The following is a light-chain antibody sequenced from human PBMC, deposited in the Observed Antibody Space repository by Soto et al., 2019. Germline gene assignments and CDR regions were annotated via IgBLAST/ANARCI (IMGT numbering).Light chain of an antibody. V-gene: IGKV2-28*01. CDR3: MPSQQSPPT. CDR2: FGS. CDR1: QSLLQSNGYNY. J-gene: IGKJ1*01. Sequence: DIVMTQSPLSLPVTPGEPASISCSSSQSLLQSNGYNYLDWYLQKPGQSPQLLIYFGSYRASGVPDRFSGSGSGTDFTLKIMRVEAEDVGVYYCMPSQQSPPTFGQGTKVEI.